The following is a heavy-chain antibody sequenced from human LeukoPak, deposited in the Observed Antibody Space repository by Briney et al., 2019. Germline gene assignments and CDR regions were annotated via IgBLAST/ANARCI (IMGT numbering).Heavy chain of an antibody. V-gene: IGHV3-48*03. J-gene: IGHJ4*02. CDR3: ARRYCSSSSCLLDY. Sequence: GGSLRLSCTASGFTFSSYEMNWVRQAPGKGLEWLSYINTGGSTIFYADSLKGRFTISRDNAKKLLYLQMNSLSAEDTAIYYCARRYCSSSSCLLDYWGQGTLVTVSS. CDR1: GFTFSSYE. CDR2: INTGGSTI. D-gene: IGHD2-2*01.